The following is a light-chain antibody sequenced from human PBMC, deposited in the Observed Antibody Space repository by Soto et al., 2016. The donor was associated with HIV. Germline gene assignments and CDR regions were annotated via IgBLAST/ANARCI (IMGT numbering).Light chain of an antibody. CDR2: KAS. Sequence: DIQMTQSPSTLSASVGDRVTITCRASQSISSWLAWYQQKPGKAPKLLIYKASSLESGVPSRFSGSGPGTEFTLTISSLQPDDFATNYCQQYNSYPYTFGQGPSWRSN. J-gene: IGKJ2*01. CDR3: QQYNSYPYT. CDR1: QSISSW. V-gene: IGKV1-5*03.